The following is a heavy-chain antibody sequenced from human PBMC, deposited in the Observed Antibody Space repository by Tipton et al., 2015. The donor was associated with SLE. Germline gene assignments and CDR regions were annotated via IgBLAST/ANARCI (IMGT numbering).Heavy chain of an antibody. V-gene: IGHV4-31*03. Sequence: TLSLTCTVSGGSISSGGYYWSWIRQHPGKGLEWIGYIYYSGSTNYNPSLKSRVTISVDTSKNQFSLKLSSVTAADTAVYYCARDVWQWLDYWGQGTLVTVSS. D-gene: IGHD6-19*01. CDR3: ARDVWQWLDY. CDR2: IYYSGST. CDR1: GGSISSGGYY. J-gene: IGHJ4*02.